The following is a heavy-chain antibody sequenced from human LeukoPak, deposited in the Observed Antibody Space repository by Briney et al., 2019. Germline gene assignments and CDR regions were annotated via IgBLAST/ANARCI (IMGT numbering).Heavy chain of an antibody. J-gene: IGHJ4*02. D-gene: IGHD3-10*01. CDR3: AREQGVISPFDY. V-gene: IGHV1-46*01. CDR2: INPSGGST. Sequence: ASVKVSCKASGYTSTSYYMHWVRQAPGQGLEWMGIINPSGGSTSYAQKFQGGVTMTRDTSTSTVYMELSSLRSEDTAVYYCAREQGVISPFDYWGQGTLVTVSS. CDR1: GYTSTSYY.